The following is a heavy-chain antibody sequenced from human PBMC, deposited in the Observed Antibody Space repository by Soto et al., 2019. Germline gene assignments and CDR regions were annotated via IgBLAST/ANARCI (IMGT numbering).Heavy chain of an antibody. V-gene: IGHV1-58*01. CDR1: GFTFTSSS. J-gene: IGHJ3*02. Sequence: SVKVSCKASGFTFTSSSLQWVRQARGQRLEWIGWIVVGSGNTNYAQKFQERVTITRDMSTSKAYMELSSLRSEATAVYYCAADYMPARHYDSSGYLSDAFDIWGQGTMVNVSS. CDR3: AADYMPARHYDSSGYLSDAFDI. CDR2: IVVGSGNT. D-gene: IGHD3-22*01.